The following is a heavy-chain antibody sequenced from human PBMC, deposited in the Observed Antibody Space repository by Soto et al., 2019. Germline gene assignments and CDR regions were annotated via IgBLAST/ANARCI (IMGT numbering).Heavy chain of an antibody. J-gene: IGHJ5*02. CDR3: SRMATVGSLNWFDP. D-gene: IGHD5-12*01. Sequence: QVQLVQSGAEVREPGASVKVSCKASGYSFTNNDVSWVRQATGQGLEWMGWMNPGSGNTGYAQKFHAGVPMTREISIATAYMELSGLTSDDTAIYYCSRMATVGSLNWFDPWGQGALVSVSS. V-gene: IGHV1-8*01. CDR1: GYSFTNND. CDR2: MNPGSGNT.